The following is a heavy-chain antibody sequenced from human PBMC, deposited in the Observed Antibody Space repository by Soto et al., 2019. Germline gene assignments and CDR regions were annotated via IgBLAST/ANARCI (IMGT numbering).Heavy chain of an antibody. V-gene: IGHV1-69*01. D-gene: IGHD3-22*01. CDR2: ITPMFGTP. CDR1: GGTFSRYT. Sequence: QVQLVQSGAEVKKPGSSVKVSCKASGGTFSRYTITWVRQAPGQGLEWMGGITPMFGTPNYAQKFQGRVTITADESTSKAYMELSSLRSEDTAMYYCARDGTIYDSSAYYYLYWGQGTLVTVSS. CDR3: ARDGTIYDSSAYYYLY. J-gene: IGHJ4*02.